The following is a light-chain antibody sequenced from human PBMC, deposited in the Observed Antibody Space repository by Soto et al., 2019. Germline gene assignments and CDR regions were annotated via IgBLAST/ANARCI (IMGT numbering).Light chain of an antibody. CDR2: SAS. CDR3: QHLNSYPT. Sequence: IQLTQSPSPLSASVGYRVTITCRASQGISSYLAWYQQKPGKAPKLLIYSASFLQSGVPSRFSGSGSGTDFTLTISSLQPEDSATYYCQHLNSYPTFGQGTRLEIK. V-gene: IGKV1-9*01. J-gene: IGKJ5*01. CDR1: QGISSY.